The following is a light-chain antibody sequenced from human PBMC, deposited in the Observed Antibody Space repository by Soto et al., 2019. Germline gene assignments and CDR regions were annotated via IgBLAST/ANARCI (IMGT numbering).Light chain of an antibody. Sequence: QSALTQPPSASGSPGQSVIISCTGTSSDVGGYNYVSWYQQHPGKVPKLMIYEVSERPSGVPDRFSGSKSGNTASLTVSGLQAEDEADYYCGSYAGINNPVVFGGGTKLTVL. CDR3: GSYAGINNPVV. V-gene: IGLV2-8*01. J-gene: IGLJ2*01. CDR1: SSDVGGYNY. CDR2: EVS.